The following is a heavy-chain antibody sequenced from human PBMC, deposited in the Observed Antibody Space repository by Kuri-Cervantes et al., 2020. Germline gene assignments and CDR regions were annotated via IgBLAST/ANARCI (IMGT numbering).Heavy chain of an antibody. J-gene: IGHJ4*02. CDR3: AREASYCDDY. CDR1: GFTFSNAW. Sequence: GESLKISCAASGFTFSNAWMSWVRQAPGKGLEWVSYLSTGSATTHYADSVQGRFTTSKDNAKNSLYLQMNSLGAEDTAVYYCAREASYCDDYWGQGTLVTVSS. D-gene: IGHD2-21*02. V-gene: IGHV3-11*04. CDR2: LSTGSATT.